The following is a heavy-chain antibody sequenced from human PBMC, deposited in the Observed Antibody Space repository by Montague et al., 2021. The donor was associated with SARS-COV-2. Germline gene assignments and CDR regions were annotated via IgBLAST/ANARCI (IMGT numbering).Heavy chain of an antibody. CDR3: ARFQDCSTTSCHFDY. J-gene: IGHJ4*02. V-gene: IGHV4-38-2*02. CDR2: IYHSGST. CDR1: GYSISSGYY. Sequence: SETPSLTCTVSGYSISSGYYWGWIRQPPGKGLEWIGSIYHSGSTYYNPSLKSRVTISVDTSKNQFSLKLSSVTAADTAVYYCARFQDCSTTSCHFDYWGQGTLVTVSS. D-gene: IGHD2-2*01.